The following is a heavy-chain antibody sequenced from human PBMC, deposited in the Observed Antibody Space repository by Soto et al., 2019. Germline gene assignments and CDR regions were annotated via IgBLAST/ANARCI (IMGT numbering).Heavy chain of an antibody. CDR2: ISTYNGNT. J-gene: IGHJ3*02. D-gene: IGHD5-18*01. V-gene: IGHV1-18*01. CDR3: AIRSVATQQPGALDI. CDR1: GYTFTDYG. Sequence: QVQLLRSAAEVKRPGASVNVSCKASGYTFTDYGVSWVRQAPGQGLEWMGWISTYNGNTNYAQKFRGRVTMTRDTSTGTAYMDLRSLRSDDTAVYYFAIRSVATQQPGALDIWGQGTRVTVSS.